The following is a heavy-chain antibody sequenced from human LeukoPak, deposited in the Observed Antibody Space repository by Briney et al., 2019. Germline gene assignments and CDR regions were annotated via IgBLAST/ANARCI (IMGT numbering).Heavy chain of an antibody. V-gene: IGHV4-59*01. Sequence: SETLSLTCTVSDGSISSYYWSWIRQPPGKGLEWIGYIYYSGNTNYNPSLKSRVTISIDTSKNQVSLKVSSVTAADTAVYYCARGSGWRYDYWGQGTLVTVSS. CDR3: ARGSGWRYDY. J-gene: IGHJ4*02. D-gene: IGHD6-19*01. CDR1: DGSISSYY. CDR2: IYYSGNT.